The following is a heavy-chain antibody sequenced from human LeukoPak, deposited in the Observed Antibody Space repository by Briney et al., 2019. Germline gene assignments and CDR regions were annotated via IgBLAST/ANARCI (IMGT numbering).Heavy chain of an antibody. Sequence: GGSLRLSCVGSGFIFSGYWMNWVRQAPGKGLEWVSSISSSSSYIYYADSVKGRFTISRDNAKNSLYLQMNSLRAEDTAVYYCARGGPYSSSWYQYWGQGTLVTVSS. D-gene: IGHD6-13*01. CDR1: GFIFSGYW. CDR3: ARGGPYSSSWYQY. CDR2: ISSSSSYI. J-gene: IGHJ4*02. V-gene: IGHV3-21*01.